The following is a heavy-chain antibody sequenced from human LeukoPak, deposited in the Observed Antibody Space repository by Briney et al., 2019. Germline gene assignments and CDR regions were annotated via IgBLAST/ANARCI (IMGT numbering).Heavy chain of an antibody. Sequence: GGSLRLSCAASGFTFSSYETNWVRQAPGKGLEWVSFISSSGGTIYYTDSVKGRFSISRDNAKNSLYLQMSSLRAEDTAVYYCARGGGVYGDYLEIDYWGQGTLVTVSS. V-gene: IGHV3-48*03. CDR2: ISSSGGTI. J-gene: IGHJ4*02. D-gene: IGHD4-17*01. CDR3: ARGGGVYGDYLEIDY. CDR1: GFTFSSYE.